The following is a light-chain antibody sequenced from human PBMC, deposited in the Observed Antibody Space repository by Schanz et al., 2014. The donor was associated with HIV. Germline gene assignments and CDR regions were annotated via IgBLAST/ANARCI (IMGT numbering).Light chain of an antibody. J-gene: IGKJ1*01. CDR2: GAS. V-gene: IGKV3-20*01. CDR1: QSVSSSY. CDR3: QQYGSLPRT. Sequence: PGERATLSCRASQSVSSSYLAWYQQNPGQAPRLLIYGASSRATGIPDRFSGSGSGTDFTLTISRLEPEDFAVYYCQQYGSLPRTFGQGTKVEIK.